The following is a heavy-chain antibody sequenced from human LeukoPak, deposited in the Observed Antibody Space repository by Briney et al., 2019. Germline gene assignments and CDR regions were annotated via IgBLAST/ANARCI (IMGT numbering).Heavy chain of an antibody. CDR2: ISGDGDNT. CDR1: GFTLDDYA. J-gene: IGHJ5*02. D-gene: IGHD1-26*01. CDR3: AKGVRSGTYYNCFDP. V-gene: IGHV3-43*02. Sequence: GGPLRLSCVASGFTLDDYALHRVRQAPGKGLEWISLISGDGDNTYYADSVKGRFTISRDNSKNSLYLQMSSLRAEDTALYYCAKGVRSGTYYNCFDPWGQGTLVTVSS.